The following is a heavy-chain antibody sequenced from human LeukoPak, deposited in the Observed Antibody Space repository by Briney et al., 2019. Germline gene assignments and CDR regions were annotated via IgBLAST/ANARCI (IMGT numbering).Heavy chain of an antibody. V-gene: IGHV1-46*01. D-gene: IGHD6-19*01. CDR2: INPSGGST. CDR3: ARAYSSGWYLDY. CDR1: GYTFTSYY. Sequence: ASVTVSCKASGYTFTSYYMHWVRQAPGQGLEWMGIINPSGGSTSYAQKLQGRVTMTRDTSTSTVYMELSSLRSEDTAVYYCARAYSSGWYLDYWGQGTLVTVSS. J-gene: IGHJ4*02.